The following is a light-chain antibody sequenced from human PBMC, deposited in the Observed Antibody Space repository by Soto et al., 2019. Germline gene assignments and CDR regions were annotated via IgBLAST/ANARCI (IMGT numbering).Light chain of an antibody. Sequence: VLTQSPDTLSLSPGATAILSCRASQSIDTYSAWYQFKPGQRPRLLIYGASSRALGIPDRFIGRGSGTNFTLTIHRLEPEDFAVYFCQHCASSPITFGQGTRLEIK. J-gene: IGKJ5*01. CDR2: GAS. V-gene: IGKV3-20*01. CDR3: QHCASSPIT. CDR1: QSIDTY.